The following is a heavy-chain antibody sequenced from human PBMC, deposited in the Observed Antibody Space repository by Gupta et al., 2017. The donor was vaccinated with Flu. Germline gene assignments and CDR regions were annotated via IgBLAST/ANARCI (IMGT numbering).Heavy chain of an antibody. CDR3: TTDSSGGITFDI. J-gene: IGHJ3*02. Sequence: EVQLVQSGGGLVKPGGSLTLSCAASGFIFRYAYMNWVRQAPGKGLEWVGRLKSHTDGGTTDYAAPVKGRFTISRDDSKNTLFLQMRSLKTEDTAVYFCTTDSSGGITFDIWGQGTMVTVSS. CDR1: GFIFRYAY. V-gene: IGHV3-15*01. D-gene: IGHD3-16*01. CDR2: LKSHTDGGTT.